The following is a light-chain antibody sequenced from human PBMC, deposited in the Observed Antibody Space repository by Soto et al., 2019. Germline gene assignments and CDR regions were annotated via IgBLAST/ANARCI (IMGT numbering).Light chain of an antibody. CDR2: GAS. CDR3: QQYNNWPGT. Sequence: EIVMTQSPATLSVSPGERATLSCRASQSISSNLAWYQQKPGQAPRLLIYGASTRATGIPASFSGSGSGTEFSLTISSLQSEDFAVYYCQQYNNWPGTFGQWTKVEIK. J-gene: IGKJ1*01. V-gene: IGKV3-15*01. CDR1: QSISSN.